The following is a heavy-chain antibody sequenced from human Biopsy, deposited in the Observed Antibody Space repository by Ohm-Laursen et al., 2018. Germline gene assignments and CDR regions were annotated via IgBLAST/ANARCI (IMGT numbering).Heavy chain of an antibody. J-gene: IGHJ5*02. CDR3: ARGDYFDSNGYFWFDP. Sequence: TLSLTCTVSGGSISSGGSYWSWLRQRPGKGLERIGYIFNTANTYYNPSLKNLITISGDTSKNQFSLNLNSVAAADTAVYYCARGDYFDSNGYFWFDPWGQGTLVTVSS. CDR2: IFNTANT. CDR1: GGSISSGGSY. V-gene: IGHV4-31*01. D-gene: IGHD3-22*01.